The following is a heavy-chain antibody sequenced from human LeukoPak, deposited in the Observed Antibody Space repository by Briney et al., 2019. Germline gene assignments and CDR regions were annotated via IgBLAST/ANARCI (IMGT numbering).Heavy chain of an antibody. J-gene: IGHJ6*04. Sequence: GGSLRLSCAASGFTFSDYYMSWIRQAPGKGLEWVSYISSSSSYANYADSVKGRFTISRDNAKNSLYLQMNSLRAEDTAVYYCARTNYDILTGPFYGMDVWGKGTTVTVSS. CDR3: ARTNYDILTGPFYGMDV. CDR2: ISSSSSYA. V-gene: IGHV3-11*06. D-gene: IGHD3-9*01. CDR1: GFTFSDYY.